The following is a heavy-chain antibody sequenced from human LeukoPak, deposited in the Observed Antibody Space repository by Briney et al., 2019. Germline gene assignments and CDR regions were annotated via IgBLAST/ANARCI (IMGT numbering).Heavy chain of an antibody. CDR1: GYTFTSYG. J-gene: IGHJ6*02. Sequence: ASVKVSCKASGYTFTSYGISWVRQAPGQGLEWMGWISAYNGNTNYAQKLQGRVTMTTDTSTSTAYMELRSLRSDDTAVYYCARDGSCSSTSCYEYYYYGMDVWGQGTTVTVSS. CDR2: ISAYNGNT. V-gene: IGHV1-18*01. CDR3: ARDGSCSSTSCYEYYYYGMDV. D-gene: IGHD2-2*01.